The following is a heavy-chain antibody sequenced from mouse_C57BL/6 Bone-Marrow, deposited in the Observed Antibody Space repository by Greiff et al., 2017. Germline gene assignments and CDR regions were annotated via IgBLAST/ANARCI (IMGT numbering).Heavy chain of an antibody. J-gene: IGHJ2*01. Sequence: VQLQESGAELARPGASVKLSCKASGYTFTSYGISWVKQRTGQGLEWIGEIYPRSGNTYYNEKFKGKATLTADKSSSTAYMELRSLTSEDSAVYFCARREGLLWLRRRDYWGQGTTLTVSS. V-gene: IGHV1-81*01. CDR2: IYPRSGNT. D-gene: IGHD2-2*01. CDR1: GYTFTSYG. CDR3: ARREGLLWLRRRDY.